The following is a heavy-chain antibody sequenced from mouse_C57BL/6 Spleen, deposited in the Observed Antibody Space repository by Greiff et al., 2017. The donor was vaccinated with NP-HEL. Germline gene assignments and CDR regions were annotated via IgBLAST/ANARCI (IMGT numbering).Heavy chain of an antibody. CDR2: IYPGSGNT. D-gene: IGHD2-4*01. V-gene: IGHV1-66*01. CDR3: ARGFYDYEDARDY. Sequence: VQLQQSGPELVKPGASVKISCKASGYSFTSYYIHWVKQRPGQGLEWIGWIYPGSGNTKYNEKFKGKATLTADTSSSTAYMQLSSLTSEDSAVYYCARGFYDYEDARDYWGQGTSVTVSS. J-gene: IGHJ4*01. CDR1: GYSFTSYY.